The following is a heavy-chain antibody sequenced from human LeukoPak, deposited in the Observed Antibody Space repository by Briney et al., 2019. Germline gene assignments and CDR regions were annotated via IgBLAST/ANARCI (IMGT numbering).Heavy chain of an antibody. Sequence: ASVKVSCKASGYTFTGHFMHWVRQAPGQGLEWMGWINPNSGGTNYAQKFQGRVTMTRDTSITTVYMELSRLGSDDTAVYYCARDADQKNSYSSSSPWGQGTLVTVSS. D-gene: IGHD6-6*01. J-gene: IGHJ5*02. V-gene: IGHV1-2*02. CDR3: ARDADQKNSYSSSSP. CDR1: GYTFTGHF. CDR2: INPNSGGT.